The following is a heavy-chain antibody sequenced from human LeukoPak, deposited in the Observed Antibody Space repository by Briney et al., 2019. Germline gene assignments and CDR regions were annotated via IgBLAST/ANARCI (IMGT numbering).Heavy chain of an antibody. CDR1: GFTFDGYA. CDR3: AKGPIMGATENYFDY. D-gene: IGHD1-26*01. J-gene: IGHJ4*02. Sequence: GGSLRLSCAESGFTFDGYAMNWVRQAPGKGLEWVAGIKWNGGSTGYADSVKGRFTISRDNAKNSLYLQMNSLRDEDTALYYCAKGPIMGATENYFDYWGQGTLVTVSS. V-gene: IGHV3-20*04. CDR2: IKWNGGST.